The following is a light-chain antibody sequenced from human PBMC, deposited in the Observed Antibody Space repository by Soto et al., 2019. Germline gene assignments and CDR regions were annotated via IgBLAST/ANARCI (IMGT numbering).Light chain of an antibody. V-gene: IGKV3-15*01. Sequence: EIVMTQSPATLSVSPGGRATLSCRASQSISDTLAWYQQKPGQAPRLLIHGASTRATGFPGRFSGSGSGTDFTLTISSLQSEDFAVYYCQQYGSSPLTFGQGTKVEIK. CDR3: QQYGSSPLT. J-gene: IGKJ1*01. CDR2: GAS. CDR1: QSISDT.